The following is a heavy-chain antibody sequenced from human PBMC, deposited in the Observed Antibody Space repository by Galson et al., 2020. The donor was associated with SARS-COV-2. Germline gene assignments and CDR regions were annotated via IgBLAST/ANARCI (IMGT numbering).Heavy chain of an antibody. J-gene: IGHJ6*02. CDR3: AKDKGSGGILDYSHAMDV. D-gene: IGHD2-15*01. CDR1: GFTFDDYA. V-gene: IGHV3-9*01. CDR2: ISWNSDSI. Sequence: PGGSLRLSCAASGFTFDDYAIHWVRQAPGKGLEWVSGISWNSDSIGYADSVKGRFTISRDNAKNSLYLQMNSLRAEDTAFYYCAKDKGSGGILDYSHAMDVWGQGTTVSVSS.